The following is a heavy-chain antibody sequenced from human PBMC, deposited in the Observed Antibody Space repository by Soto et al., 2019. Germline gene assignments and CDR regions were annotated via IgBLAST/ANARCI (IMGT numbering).Heavy chain of an antibody. V-gene: IGHV3-74*01. CDR3: TRDIGGKWAY. Sequence: GGSLRLSCAASGFTLSSYWMHWVRQVPGKGLLWVSRIDESGSTINYADSVKGRFPISRDNARSTLFLEMNSVKADDTALYYCTRDIGGKWAYWGPGTLVTVSS. CDR2: IDESGSTI. D-gene: IGHD1-26*01. J-gene: IGHJ4*01. CDR1: GFTLSSYW.